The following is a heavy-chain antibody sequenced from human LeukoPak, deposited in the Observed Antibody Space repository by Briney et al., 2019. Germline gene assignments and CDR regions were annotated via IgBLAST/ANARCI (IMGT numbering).Heavy chain of an antibody. J-gene: IGHJ4*02. CDR1: GFTFSSYG. Sequence: PGRSLRLSCAASGFTFSSYGMHWVRQAPGKGLEWVAVISYDGSNKYYADSVKGRFAISRDNSKNTLYLQMDSLRAEDTAVYYCANFPYSSGWFYFDYWGQGTLVTVSS. CDR3: ANFPYSSGWFYFDY. V-gene: IGHV3-30*18. D-gene: IGHD6-19*01. CDR2: ISYDGSNK.